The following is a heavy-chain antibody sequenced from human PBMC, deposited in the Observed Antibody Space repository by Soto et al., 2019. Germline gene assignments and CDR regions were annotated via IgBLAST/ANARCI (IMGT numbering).Heavy chain of an antibody. CDR1: GGTFSSYT. Sequence: QVQLVQSGAEVKKPGSSVKVSCKASGGTFSSYTISWVRQAPGQGLEWMGRIIPILGIANYAQKFQGRVTITADKSTSTAYMELSSLRSEETAVYYCARDVVYDSSGFGVEDAFDIWGQGTMVNVSS. CDR2: IIPILGIA. J-gene: IGHJ3*02. CDR3: ARDVVYDSSGFGVEDAFDI. V-gene: IGHV1-69*08. D-gene: IGHD3-22*01.